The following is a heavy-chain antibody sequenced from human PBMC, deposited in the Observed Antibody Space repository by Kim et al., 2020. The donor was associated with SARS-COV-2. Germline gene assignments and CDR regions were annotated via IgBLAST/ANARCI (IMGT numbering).Heavy chain of an antibody. CDR1: GFTFSSYW. CDR3: ARNDILTGYDR. Sequence: GGSLRLSCAASGFTFSSYWMHWVRQAPGKGLVWVSRINSDGSSTSYADSVKGRFTISRDNAKNTLYLQMNSLRAEDTAVYYCARNDILTGYDRWGQGTLVTVSS. CDR2: INSDGSST. D-gene: IGHD3-9*01. J-gene: IGHJ4*02. V-gene: IGHV3-74*01.